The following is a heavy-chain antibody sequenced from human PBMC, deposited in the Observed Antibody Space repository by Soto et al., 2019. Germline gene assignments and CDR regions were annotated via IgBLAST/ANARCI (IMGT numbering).Heavy chain of an antibody. Sequence: ASVKVSCKASGYIFPDYYVHWVRQSPVEGLEWMGRINPNGGGTNYAQKFEGWVTMTTDTSISTTYMELSRLNFDDTAVYYCARGEQLVHFDSWGQGTLVTVSS. J-gene: IGHJ4*01. CDR3: ARGEQLVHFDS. CDR2: INPNGGGT. D-gene: IGHD6-6*01. CDR1: GYIFPDYY. V-gene: IGHV1-2*04.